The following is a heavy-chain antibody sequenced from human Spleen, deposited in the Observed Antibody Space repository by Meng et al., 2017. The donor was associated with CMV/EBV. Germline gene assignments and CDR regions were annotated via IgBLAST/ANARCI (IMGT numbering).Heavy chain of an antibody. J-gene: IGHJ6*02. CDR1: GFTFSSYA. D-gene: IGHD6-13*01. CDR2: ISYDGSNK. V-gene: IGHV3-30*04. CDR3: ARESIAAAPPYGMDV. Sequence: GESLRLSCAASGFTFSSYAMHWVRQAPGKGLEWVAVISYDGSNKYYADSVKGRFTISRDNSKNTLYLQMNSLRAEDTAVYYCARESIAAAPPYGMDVWGQGTTVTVSS.